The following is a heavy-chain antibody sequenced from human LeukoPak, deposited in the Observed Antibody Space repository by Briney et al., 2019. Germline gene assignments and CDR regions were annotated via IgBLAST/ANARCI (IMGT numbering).Heavy chain of an antibody. CDR1: GYTFTSYG. CDR3: ARQYYYDSSGYRLFDY. Sequence: GASVKVSCKASGYTFTSYGISWVRQAPGQGLAWMGWISAYNGNTNYAQKLRGRVTMTTDTSTSTAYMELRSLRSDDTAVYYCARQYYYDSSGYRLFDYWGQGTLVTVSS. J-gene: IGHJ4*02. D-gene: IGHD3-22*01. CDR2: ISAYNGNT. V-gene: IGHV1-18*01.